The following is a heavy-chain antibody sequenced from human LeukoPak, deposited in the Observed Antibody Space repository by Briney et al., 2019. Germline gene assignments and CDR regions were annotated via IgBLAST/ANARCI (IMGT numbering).Heavy chain of an antibody. CDR1: GGSFSDYY. CDR2: INHSGST. D-gene: IGHD2-2*01. Sequence: SETLSLTCAVYGGSFSDYYWSWIRQPPGKGLEWIGEINHSGSTYYNPSLKSRITISVDTSRNQFSLKLSSVTAADTAVYFCARGIEVVPTTLDRNWFDPWGQGTLVSVST. CDR3: ARGIEVVPTTLDRNWFDP. J-gene: IGHJ5*02. V-gene: IGHV4-34*01.